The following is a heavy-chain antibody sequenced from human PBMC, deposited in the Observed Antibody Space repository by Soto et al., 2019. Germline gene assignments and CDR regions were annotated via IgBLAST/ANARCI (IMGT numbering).Heavy chain of an antibody. J-gene: IGHJ4*02. Sequence: QVQLVESGGGVVQPGRSLRLSCAASGFTFSSYGMHWVRQAPGKGLEWVAVISYDGRNKYYADSVKGRFTISRDNSKNMLYLQMNSLRAEDTAVYYCAILTTVVTGRDYWGQGTLVTVSS. D-gene: IGHD4-17*01. CDR2: ISYDGRNK. CDR1: GFTFSSYG. V-gene: IGHV3-30*03. CDR3: AILTTVVTGRDY.